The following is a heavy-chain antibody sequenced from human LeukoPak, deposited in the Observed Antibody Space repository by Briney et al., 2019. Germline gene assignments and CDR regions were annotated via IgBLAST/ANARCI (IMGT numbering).Heavy chain of an antibody. CDR2: ISCNSGSI. CDR1: GFTFDDYA. J-gene: IGHJ4*02. Sequence: GGSLRLSCAASGFTFDDYAMHWVRQAPGKGLEWVSGISCNSGSIGYADSVKGRFTISRGNSKNTLYLQMNSLRAEDTAVYYCAKEEIWSVVGDPINFDYWGQGTLVTVSS. D-gene: IGHD3-10*01. V-gene: IGHV3-9*01. CDR3: AKEEIWSVVGDPINFDY.